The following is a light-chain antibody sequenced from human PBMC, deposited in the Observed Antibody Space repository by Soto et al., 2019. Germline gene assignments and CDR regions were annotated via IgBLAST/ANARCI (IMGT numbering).Light chain of an antibody. Sequence: EIVLTQSPGTLSLSPGERATLSCRASQSVGSDYLAWYQQKPGQAPRPLIYDASNRAPGIPARFSGSGSGTDFTLTISSLQPEDFATYYCQQANSFPITFGQATRLEI. CDR3: QQANSFPIT. J-gene: IGKJ5*01. CDR2: DAS. CDR1: QSVGSDY. V-gene: IGKV3D-7*01.